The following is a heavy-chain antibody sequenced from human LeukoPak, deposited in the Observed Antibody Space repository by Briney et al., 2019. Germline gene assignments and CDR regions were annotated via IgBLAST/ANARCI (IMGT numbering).Heavy chain of an antibody. CDR1: GFTFSSYS. J-gene: IGHJ4*02. D-gene: IGHD3-22*01. V-gene: IGHV3-30*02. Sequence: PGGSLRLSCAAPGFTFSSYSMNWVRQAPGKGLEWVAFIRYDGSNKYYAEAEKGRFTIYRDNSKNTLYLQMNSLRAEDTAVYYCAKDFTNTPKYYYDSSGYYPSPDWGQGTLVTVSS. CDR2: IRYDGSNK. CDR3: AKDFTNTPKYYYDSSGYYPSPD.